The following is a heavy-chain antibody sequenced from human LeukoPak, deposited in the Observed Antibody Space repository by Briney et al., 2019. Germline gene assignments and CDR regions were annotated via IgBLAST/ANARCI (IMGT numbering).Heavy chain of an antibody. CDR3: ARTRPLYCSSTSCYGGWFDP. V-gene: IGHV4-34*01. CDR2: INHSGST. CDR1: GGSFSGYY. J-gene: IGHJ5*02. Sequence: SETLSLTCAVYGGSFSGYYWSWIRQPPGKGLEWIGEINHSGSTNYNPSLKSRVTISVDTSKNQFSLKLSSVTAADTAVYYCARTRPLYCSSTSCYGGWFDPWGQGTLVTVSS. D-gene: IGHD2-2*01.